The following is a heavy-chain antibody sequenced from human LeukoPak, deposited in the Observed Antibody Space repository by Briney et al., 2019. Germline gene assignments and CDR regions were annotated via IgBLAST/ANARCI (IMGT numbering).Heavy chain of an antibody. V-gene: IGHV4-31*03. J-gene: IGHJ4*02. CDR3: ARGKYCSGGSCYNLPKTYYFDY. Sequence: PSETLSLTCTVSGGSISSGGYYWSWIRQHPGKGLEWIGYIYYSGSTYYNPSLKSRVTISVDTSKNQFSLKLSSVTAADTAVYYCARGKYCSGGSCYNLPKTYYFDYWGQGTLVTVSS. CDR2: IYYSGST. D-gene: IGHD2-15*01. CDR1: GGSISSGGYY.